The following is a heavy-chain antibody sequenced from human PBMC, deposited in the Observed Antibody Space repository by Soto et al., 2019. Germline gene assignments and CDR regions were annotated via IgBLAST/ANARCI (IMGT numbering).Heavy chain of an antibody. CDR2: VYYSGST. CDR3: ARDGGYSSSSFYLGGRGAFDI. Sequence: QVQLQESGPGLVKPSETLSLTCTVSGGSVSSGSYYWSWIRQPPGKGLEWIGYVYYSGSTNYNPSLKSRVTISVDTSTTQFSLKLISVTAADTAVYYCARDGGYSSSSFYLGGRGAFDIRGQGTMVTVSS. D-gene: IGHD6-6*01. V-gene: IGHV4-61*01. CDR1: GGSVSSGSYY. J-gene: IGHJ3*02.